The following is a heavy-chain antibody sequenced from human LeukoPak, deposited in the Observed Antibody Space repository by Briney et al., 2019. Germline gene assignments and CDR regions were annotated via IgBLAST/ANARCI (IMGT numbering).Heavy chain of an antibody. J-gene: IGHJ3*02. CDR2: ISYDGSNK. CDR3: AKDDSSGYYYPDAFDI. CDR1: GFTFSSYG. Sequence: GGSLRLSCAASGFTFSSYGMHWVRQAPGKGLEWVAVISYDGSNKYHADSVKGRFTISRDNSKNTLYLQMNSLRAEDTAVYYCAKDDSSGYYYPDAFDIWGQGTMVTVSS. V-gene: IGHV3-30*18. D-gene: IGHD3-22*01.